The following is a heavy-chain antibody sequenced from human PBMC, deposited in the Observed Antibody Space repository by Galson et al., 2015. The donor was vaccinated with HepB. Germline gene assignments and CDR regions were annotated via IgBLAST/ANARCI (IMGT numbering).Heavy chain of an antibody. CDR1: GFIFSTYA. CDR3: VKGVAAGGMWFFEL. J-gene: IGHJ2*01. D-gene: IGHD6-19*01. V-gene: IGHV3-64D*06. Sequence: SLRLSCAASGFIFSTYAMHWVRQAPGKGLEYVSAVSSNGDNTYYADSVKGRFIISRDNSKNTLYLQMSSLRVEDTAVYYCVKGVAAGGMWFFELWGRGTLVIVSS. CDR2: VSSNGDNT.